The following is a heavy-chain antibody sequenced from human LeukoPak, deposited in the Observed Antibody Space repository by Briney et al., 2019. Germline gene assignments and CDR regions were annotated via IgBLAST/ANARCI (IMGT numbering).Heavy chain of an antibody. D-gene: IGHD2/OR15-2a*01. CDR2: IWYDGSNK. Sequence: GGSLRLSCAASGFTFSSCGMHWVRQAPGKGLEWVAVIWYDGSNKYYADSVKGRFTISRDNSKNTLYLQMNSLRAEDTAVYYCARDQYSRMTHYFDYWGQGTLVTVSS. V-gene: IGHV3-33*01. J-gene: IGHJ4*02. CDR1: GFTFSSCG. CDR3: ARDQYSRMTHYFDY.